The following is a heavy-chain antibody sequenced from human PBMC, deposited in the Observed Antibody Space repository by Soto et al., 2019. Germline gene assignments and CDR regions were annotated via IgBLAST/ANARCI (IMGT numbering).Heavy chain of an antibody. J-gene: IGHJ5*02. CDR2: ITSDSSTR. V-gene: IGHV3-48*01. D-gene: IGHD5-12*01. Sequence: GGSLRLSCAVSGFTFSSFGMNWVRQAPGKGLEWIPYITSDSSTRHYADFVKGRFTISRDNAKNSLYLQMNSLRVEDTAVYYCAEVDNPWGQGTLVTSPQ. CDR1: GFTFSSFG. CDR3: AEVDNP.